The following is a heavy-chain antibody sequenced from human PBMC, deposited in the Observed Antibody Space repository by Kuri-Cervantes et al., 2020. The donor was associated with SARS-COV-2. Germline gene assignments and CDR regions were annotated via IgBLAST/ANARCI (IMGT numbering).Heavy chain of an antibody. D-gene: IGHD6-19*01. CDR3: AREGAAAGDFDY. J-gene: IGHJ4*02. CDR2: ISYDGSNK. Sequence: GESLKISCAASGFTFSSYAMHWVRQAPGKGLEWVAVISYDGSNKYYADSVKGRFTISRDNSKNTLYLQMNSLRVEDTAVYYCAREGAAAGDFDYWGQGTLVTVSS. CDR1: GFTFSSYA. V-gene: IGHV3-30*07.